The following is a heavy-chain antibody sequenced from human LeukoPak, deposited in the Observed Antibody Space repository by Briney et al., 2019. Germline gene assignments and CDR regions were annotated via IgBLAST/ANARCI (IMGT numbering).Heavy chain of an antibody. J-gene: IGHJ4*02. CDR2: ISYDGSNK. V-gene: IGHV3-30-3*01. CDR3: ARDLELYSSGWYGFDY. CDR1: GFTFSSYA. Sequence: PGRSLRLSCAASGFTFSSYAMHWVRQAPGKGLEWVAVISYDGSNKYYADSVKGRFTISRDNSKNTLYLQMNSLRAEDTAVYYCARDLELYSSGWYGFDYWGQGTLVTVSS. D-gene: IGHD6-19*01.